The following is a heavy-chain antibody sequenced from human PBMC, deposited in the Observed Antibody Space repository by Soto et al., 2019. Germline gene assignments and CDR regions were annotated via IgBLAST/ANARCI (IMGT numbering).Heavy chain of an antibody. CDR3: ARGQDIVVVPAKDGGGMDV. V-gene: IGHV3-21*01. CDR2: ISSSSSYI. D-gene: IGHD2-2*01. J-gene: IGHJ6*02. Sequence: PGGSLRLSCAASGFTFSSYSTNWVRQAPGKGLEWVSSISSSSSYIYYADSVKGRFTISRDNAKNSLYLQMNSLRAEDTAVYYGARGQDIVVVPAKDGGGMDVWGQGTTVTVSS. CDR1: GFTFSSYS.